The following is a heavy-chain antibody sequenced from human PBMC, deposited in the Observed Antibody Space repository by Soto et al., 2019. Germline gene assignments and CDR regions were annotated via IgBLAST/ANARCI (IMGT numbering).Heavy chain of an antibody. D-gene: IGHD5-12*01. CDR1: GFTFSSYG. J-gene: IGHJ4*02. CDR2: ISYDGSNK. V-gene: IGHV3-30*18. Sequence: QVQLVESGGGVVQPGRSLRLSCAASGFTFSSYGMHWVRQAPGKGLEWVAVISYDGSNKYYADSVKGRFTISRDNSKNTLYLQMNSLRAEDTAVYYCAKDGSGSGYDFLDYCGQGTLVTVSS. CDR3: AKDGSGSGYDFLDY.